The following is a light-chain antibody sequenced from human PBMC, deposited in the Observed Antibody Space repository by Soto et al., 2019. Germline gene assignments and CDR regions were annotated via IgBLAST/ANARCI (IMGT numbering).Light chain of an antibody. J-gene: IGKJ2*01. V-gene: IGKV1-5*01. CDR2: DAS. Sequence: DIQMTQSPSTLSASVGDRVTITCRASQSISSWLAWYQQKPGKAPKLLIYDASSLESGVPSRFSGSGSGTQFTLTIGSLQPDDFATYYCQQYKSDSQTFGQGTKVDIK. CDR3: QQYKSDSQT. CDR1: QSISSW.